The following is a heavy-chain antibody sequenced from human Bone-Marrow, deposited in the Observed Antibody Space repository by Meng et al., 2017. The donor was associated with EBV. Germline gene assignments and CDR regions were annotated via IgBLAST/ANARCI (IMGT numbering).Heavy chain of an antibody. CDR3: VRGPPVGVPGPGDY. V-gene: IGHV1-3*01. J-gene: IGHJ4*02. D-gene: IGHD2-21*01. Sequence: QCQLGQVRAEVKKPGVSVTVSCMASGYAFTNYILHWVRQAPGQRLEWMGWINVGVAYTKYSQKFQGRVTISSDTSATTGYMKLSSLRSEDTAVYYCVRGPPVGVPGPGDYWGQGTLVTVSS. CDR1: GYAFTNYI. CDR2: INVGVAYT.